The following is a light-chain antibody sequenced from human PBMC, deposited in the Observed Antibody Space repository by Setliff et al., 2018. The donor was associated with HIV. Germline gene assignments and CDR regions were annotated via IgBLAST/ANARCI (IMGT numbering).Light chain of an antibody. V-gene: IGLV2-11*01. CDR1: SSDVGVYNY. Sequence: QSALTQPRSVSGSPGQSVTISCTGTSSDVGVYNYVSWYQQHPGKAPKLMIYDVSERPSGVPDRFSGSKSGNTASLTISGLQAEDEADYYGCSYAGRYTYVVGTGTKVTV. J-gene: IGLJ1*01. CDR2: DVS. CDR3: CSYAGRYTYV.